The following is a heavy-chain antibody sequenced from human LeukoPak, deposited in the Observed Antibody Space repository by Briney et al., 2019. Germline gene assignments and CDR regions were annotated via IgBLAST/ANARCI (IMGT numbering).Heavy chain of an antibody. CDR2: ISYDGSNK. CDR3: ANLLIAGHGSGSSPFDY. CDR1: GFTFSGYG. V-gene: IGHV3-30*18. D-gene: IGHD3-10*01. Sequence: PGRSLRLSCAASGFTFSGYGMHWVRQAQGKGREWVAVISYDGSNKYYADSVKGRFTISRDNSKNTLYLQMNSLRAEDTAVYYCANLLIAGHGSGSSPFDYWGQGTLVTVSS. J-gene: IGHJ4*02.